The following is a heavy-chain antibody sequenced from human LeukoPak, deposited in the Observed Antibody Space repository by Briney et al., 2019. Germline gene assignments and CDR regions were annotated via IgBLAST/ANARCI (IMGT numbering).Heavy chain of an antibody. Sequence: GGSLRLSCVASGFSLGPYAMHWVRQPRGKGLEWVSHINADGGRTYYADAVKGRFTISRDNSKDSLYLEMTGLRAEDSAIYYCATWAFYHGLDVWGRGTTVTISS. CDR3: ATWAFYHGLDV. J-gene: IGHJ6*02. CDR1: GFSLGPYA. CDR2: INADGGRT. D-gene: IGHD2/OR15-2a*01. V-gene: IGHV3-43*02.